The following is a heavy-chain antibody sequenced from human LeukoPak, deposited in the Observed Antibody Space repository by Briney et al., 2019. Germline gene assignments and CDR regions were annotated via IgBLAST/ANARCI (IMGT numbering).Heavy chain of an antibody. CDR3: ILIGNTYYYDSSGYYFDY. J-gene: IGHJ4*02. CDR2: IRSKAYGGTT. Sequence: GVLRLSCTASGFTFGDYAMSWVRQAPGKGLEWVGFIRSKAYGGTTEYAASVKGRFTISRDDSKSIAYLQMNSLKTEDTAVYYCILIGNTYYYDSSGYYFDYWGQGTLVTVSS. CDR1: GFTFGDYA. V-gene: IGHV3-49*04. D-gene: IGHD3-22*01.